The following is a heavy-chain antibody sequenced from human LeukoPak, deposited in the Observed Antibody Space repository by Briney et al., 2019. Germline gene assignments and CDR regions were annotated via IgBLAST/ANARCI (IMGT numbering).Heavy chain of an antibody. D-gene: IGHD1-14*01. CDR2: IYHSGST. V-gene: IGHV4-38-2*02. CDR1: GYSISSGYY. J-gene: IGHJ6*03. CDR3: TGRALIAEGYYMDV. Sequence: SETLSLTCTVSGYSISSGYYWGWIRQPPGKGLEWIGSIYHSGSTYYNPSLKSRVTISVDTSKNQFSLKLSSVTAADTAVYYCTGRALIAEGYYMDVWGKGTTVTVSS.